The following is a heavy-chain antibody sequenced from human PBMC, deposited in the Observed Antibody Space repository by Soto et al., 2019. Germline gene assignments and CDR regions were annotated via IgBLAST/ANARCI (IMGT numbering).Heavy chain of an antibody. Sequence: QVQLMQSGAEVKKPGASVKVSCKASGYTFTSYYMHWVRQAPGQGLEWMGIINPSGGSTSYAQKFQGRVTMTRDTSTSTVYMELSSLRSEDTAVYYCARDRWSPEVPAGYGMDVWGQGTTVTVSS. CDR3: ARDRWSPEVPAGYGMDV. CDR1: GYTFTSYY. D-gene: IGHD2-2*01. CDR2: INPSGGST. V-gene: IGHV1-46*01. J-gene: IGHJ6*02.